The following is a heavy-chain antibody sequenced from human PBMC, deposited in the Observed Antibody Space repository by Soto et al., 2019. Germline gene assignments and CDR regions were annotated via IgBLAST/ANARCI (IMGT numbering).Heavy chain of an antibody. CDR1: GDTFTSYC. Sequence: ASVKVACKASGDTFTSYCISWVRQAPGQGLEWMGWISAYNGNTNYAQKLQGRVTMTTDTSTSTAYMELRSLRSDDTAVYYCARLFYSSGWYTSPFDYWGQGTLVTVSS. CDR2: ISAYNGNT. V-gene: IGHV1-18*01. D-gene: IGHD6-13*01. J-gene: IGHJ4*02. CDR3: ARLFYSSGWYTSPFDY.